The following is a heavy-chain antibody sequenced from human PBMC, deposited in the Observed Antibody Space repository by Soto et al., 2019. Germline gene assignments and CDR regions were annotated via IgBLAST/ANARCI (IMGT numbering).Heavy chain of an antibody. J-gene: IGHJ4*02. V-gene: IGHV3-23*01. CDR2: ISGSGGST. CDR3: AKDLRPGSYRYADY. D-gene: IGHD3-16*02. CDR1: GFTFSSYA. Sequence: GGSLRLSCAASGFTFSSYAMSWVRQAPGKGLEWVSAISGSGGSTYYADSVKGRFTISRDNSKNTLYLQMNSLRAEDTAVYYCAKDLRPGSYRYADYWGQGTLVTVSS.